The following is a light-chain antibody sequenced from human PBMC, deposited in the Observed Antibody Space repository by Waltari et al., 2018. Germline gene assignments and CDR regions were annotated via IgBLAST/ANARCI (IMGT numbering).Light chain of an antibody. Sequence: IVLTQSPGTLSLSPGGRATLSCRASQSVSIYLAWYQQKPGQAPRLLIYHTSTRATGIPDRFSGSGSGTDFSLTISGLEPEDFAVYYCQHYKSLPVSFGQGTRVEIK. CDR3: QHYKSLPVS. J-gene: IGKJ1*01. CDR2: HTS. CDR1: QSVSIY. V-gene: IGKV3-20*01.